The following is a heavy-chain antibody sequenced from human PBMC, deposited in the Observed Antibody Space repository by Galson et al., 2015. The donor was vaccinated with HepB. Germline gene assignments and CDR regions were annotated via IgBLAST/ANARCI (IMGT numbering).Heavy chain of an antibody. D-gene: IGHD6-13*01. Sequence: SVKVSCKASGYTFTSYGINWVRQAPGRGLEWMGWISAYNGNTNYAQKLQGRVSMTTDTSTSTAYMELRSLRSDDTAVYYCARAYSSTWPYDYWGQGTLVTVSP. CDR1: GYTFTSYG. CDR3: ARAYSSTWPYDY. CDR2: ISAYNGNT. V-gene: IGHV1-18*01. J-gene: IGHJ4*02.